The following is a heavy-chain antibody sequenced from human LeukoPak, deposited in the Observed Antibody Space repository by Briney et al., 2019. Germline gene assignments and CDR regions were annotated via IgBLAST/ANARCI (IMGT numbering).Heavy chain of an antibody. CDR1: GFTFSNVW. J-gene: IGHJ4*02. D-gene: IGHD3-22*01. V-gene: IGHV3-15*01. Sequence: GGSLRLSCAASGFTFSNVWMSWVRQVPGKGLEWVGRIRRKTDGETTDHAAPVKGRFTISRDDSKNTLYLQMNSLKTEDTAVYYCTTVVYYYDSSGYYYFDYWGQGTLVTVSS. CDR3: TTVVYYYDSSGYYYFDY. CDR2: IRRKTDGETT.